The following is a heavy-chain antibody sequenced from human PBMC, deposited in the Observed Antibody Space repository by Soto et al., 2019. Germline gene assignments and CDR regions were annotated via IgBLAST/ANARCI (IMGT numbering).Heavy chain of an antibody. CDR1: GYPFTTYY. V-gene: IGHV1-2*02. Sequence: HVQLVQSGTEVKKPGASVRVSCMVSGYPFTTYYIHWVRQAPGQGLEWMGWIDPRSGGTVYEQKFQGRVTMTRDTSISTVDMDLSGLTSDDTALYYCATDDYGIFPYWGQGSLVTVPS. D-gene: IGHD3-10*01. CDR3: ATDDYGIFPY. CDR2: IDPRSGGT. J-gene: IGHJ4*02.